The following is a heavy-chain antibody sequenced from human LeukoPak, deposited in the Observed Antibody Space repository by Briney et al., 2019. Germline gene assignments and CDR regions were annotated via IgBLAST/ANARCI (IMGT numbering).Heavy chain of an antibody. CDR2: IYYSGST. Sequence: SETLSLTCTVSGGSISSSSYYWGWIRQPPGKGLEWIGSIYYSGSTYYNPSLKSRVTISVDTSKNQFSLKLSSVTAADTAVYYCARYGDDYYYYYGMDVWGKGTTVTVSS. D-gene: IGHD4-17*01. V-gene: IGHV4-39*07. CDR3: ARYGDDYYYYYGMDV. J-gene: IGHJ6*04. CDR1: GGSISSSSYY.